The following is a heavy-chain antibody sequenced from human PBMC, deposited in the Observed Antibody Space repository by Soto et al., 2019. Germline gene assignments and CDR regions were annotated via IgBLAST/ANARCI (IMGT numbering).Heavy chain of an antibody. J-gene: IGHJ4*02. V-gene: IGHV1-18*01. CDR2: ISAYNGNT. CDR1: GYTFTNYG. CDR3: ARDPYCGGDCYNDY. Sequence: QVQLVQSGAEVKKPGASVKVSCKASGYTFTNYGISWVRQAPGQGLEWMGWISAYNGNTKYAQKIQGRVTMTTDTXXNTAYMELRSLRSDDTAVYYCARDPYCGGDCYNDYWGQGTLVTVSS. D-gene: IGHD2-21*02.